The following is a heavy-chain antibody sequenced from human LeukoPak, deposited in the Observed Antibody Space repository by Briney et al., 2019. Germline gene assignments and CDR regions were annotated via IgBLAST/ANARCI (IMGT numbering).Heavy chain of an antibody. CDR1: GGTFSSYA. CDR2: IIPIFGTA. Sequence: SVKVSCKASGGTFSSYAISWVRQAPGQGLEWVGGIIPIFGTANYAQKFQGRVTITADESTSTAYVELSSLRSEDTAVYYCARDYGIVVAPNYYYYYGMDVWGQGTTVTVSS. D-gene: IGHD3-22*01. V-gene: IGHV1-69*13. J-gene: IGHJ6*02. CDR3: ARDYGIVVAPNYYYYYGMDV.